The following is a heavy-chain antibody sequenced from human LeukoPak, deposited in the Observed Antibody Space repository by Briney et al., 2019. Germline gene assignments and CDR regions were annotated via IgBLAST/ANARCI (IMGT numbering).Heavy chain of an antibody. V-gene: IGHV2-5*01. Sequence: SGPTLVKPTQTLTLTCTFSGFSLSTSGVGVGWIRQPPGKALEWLALIYWNDDKRYSPSLKNRLTITKDTSKNQVVLTMTNMDPVDTATYYCARLYYDILTGYSLDYWGQGTLVTVSS. D-gene: IGHD3-9*01. CDR2: IYWNDDK. J-gene: IGHJ4*02. CDR3: ARLYYDILTGYSLDY. CDR1: GFSLSTSGVG.